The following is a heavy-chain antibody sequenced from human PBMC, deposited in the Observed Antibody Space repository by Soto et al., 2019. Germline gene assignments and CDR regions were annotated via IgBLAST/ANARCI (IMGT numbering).Heavy chain of an antibody. CDR3: ARVGGTYCGGDCYPIDY. V-gene: IGHV4-30-4*01. CDR1: GGSISSGDYY. D-gene: IGHD2-21*02. Sequence: QVQLQESGPGLVKPSQTLSLTCTVSGGSISSGDYYWSWIRQPPGKGLEWIGYIYYSGSTYYNPSLKSRVTISVDTSKNQFSLKLSSVTAADTAVYYCARVGGTYCGGDCYPIDYWGQGTLVTVSS. J-gene: IGHJ4*02. CDR2: IYYSGST.